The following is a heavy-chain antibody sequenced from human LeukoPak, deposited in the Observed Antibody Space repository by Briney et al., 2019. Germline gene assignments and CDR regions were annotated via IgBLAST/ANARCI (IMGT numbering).Heavy chain of an antibody. V-gene: IGHV3-23*01. CDR1: GGSFSGYY. CDR3: AKDHTSSVPNWFDP. D-gene: IGHD1-1*01. J-gene: IGHJ5*02. CDR2: VSGSGGST. Sequence: ETLSLTCAVYGGSFSGYYWSWVRQAQGKGLEWVSAVSGSGGSTYYADSVKGRFTISRDNSKNTLYLQMNSLRAEDTAVYYCAKDHTSSVPNWFDPWGQGTLVTVSS.